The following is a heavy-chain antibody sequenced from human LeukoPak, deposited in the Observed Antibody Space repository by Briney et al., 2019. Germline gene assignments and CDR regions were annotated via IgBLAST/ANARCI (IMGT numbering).Heavy chain of an antibody. V-gene: IGHV4-34*01. CDR3: AGGSAFGGYYSD. D-gene: IGHD3-22*01. Sequence: PSETLSLTCAVYGGSFSGYYWSWIRQPPGKGLEWIGEINHSGSTNYNPSLKSRVTISVDTSKNQFSLKLSSVTAADTAVYYCAGGSAFGGYYSDWGQGTLVTVSS. CDR1: GGSFSGYY. J-gene: IGHJ4*02. CDR2: INHSGST.